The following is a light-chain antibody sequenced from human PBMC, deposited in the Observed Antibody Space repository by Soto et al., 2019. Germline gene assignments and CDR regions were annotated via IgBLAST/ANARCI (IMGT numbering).Light chain of an antibody. J-gene: IGKJ1*01. CDR3: QQFGSSPWT. CDR1: QSVNNY. Sequence: EIVLTQSPATLSLSPGERATLSCRASQSVNNYLAWYQQKPGQARRFLIYDASIRATGIPDRFSGSGSGTDFPPTINRLEPEDFAVYYRQQFGSSPWTFGQGTKVDI. CDR2: DAS. V-gene: IGKV3-20*01.